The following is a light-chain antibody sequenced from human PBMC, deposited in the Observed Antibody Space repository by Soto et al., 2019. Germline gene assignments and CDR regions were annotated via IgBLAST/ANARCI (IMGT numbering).Light chain of an antibody. J-gene: IGKJ5*01. CDR1: QSGSSNY. Sequence: ERVLTQSPATLSLSPGERATLSCRASQSGSSNYLAWFQQKPGQAPSLIIYGACNRATGIANRFRGSASGTDFALTISSLEPEDFAVSFCQQYRSSTLITFGQGTRLEIK. CDR2: GAC. V-gene: IGKV3-20*01. CDR3: QQYRSSTLIT.